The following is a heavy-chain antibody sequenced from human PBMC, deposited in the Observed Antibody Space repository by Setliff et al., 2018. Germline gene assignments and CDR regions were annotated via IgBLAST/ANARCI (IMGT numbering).Heavy chain of an antibody. D-gene: IGHD3-10*01. Sequence: GGSLRLSCAASGFTFSTYNMNWVRQAPGKGLEWVSYISSSGSTIYYADSVKGRFTISRDNAKNSLYLQMNSLRAEDTAVYNCARAAPGRYAFDIWGQGTMVTVSS. CDR2: ISSSGSTI. CDR1: GFTFSTYN. V-gene: IGHV3-48*04. CDR3: ARAAPGRYAFDI. J-gene: IGHJ3*02.